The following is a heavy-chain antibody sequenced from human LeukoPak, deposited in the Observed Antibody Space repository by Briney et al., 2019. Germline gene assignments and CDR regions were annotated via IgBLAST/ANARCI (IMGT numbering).Heavy chain of an antibody. J-gene: IGHJ6*02. Sequence: SVKVSCKASGGTFSSYAISWVRQAPGQGLEWMGGIIPIFGTANYAQKFQGRITITADESTSTAYMELSSLRSEDTAVYYCARELYSGDYYGMDVWGQGTTVTVSS. CDR3: ARELYSGDYYGMDV. CDR2: IIPIFGTA. CDR1: GGTFSSYA. D-gene: IGHD5-12*01. V-gene: IGHV1-69*13.